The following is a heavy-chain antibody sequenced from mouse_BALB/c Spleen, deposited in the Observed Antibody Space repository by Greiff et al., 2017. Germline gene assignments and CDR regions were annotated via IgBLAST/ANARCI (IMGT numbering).Heavy chain of an antibody. Sequence: EVQRVESGPGLVKPSQSLSLTCSVTGYSITSGYYWNWIRQFPGNKLEWMGYISYDGSNNYNPSLKNRISITRDTSKNQFFLKLNSVTTEDTATYYCARPTTAYAMDYWGQGTSVTVSS. CDR2: ISYDGSN. CDR3: ARPTTAYAMDY. J-gene: IGHJ4*01. D-gene: IGHD1-2*01. CDR1: GYSITSGYY. V-gene: IGHV3-6*02.